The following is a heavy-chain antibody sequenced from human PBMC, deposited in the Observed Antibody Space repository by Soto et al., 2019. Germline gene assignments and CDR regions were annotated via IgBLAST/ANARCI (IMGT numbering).Heavy chain of an antibody. CDR1: GFTFNTYS. CDR3: ARASDRGLRPHDF. J-gene: IGHJ4*02. Sequence: EVQLVESGGGLVKPGGSLRLSCAASGFTFNTYSMIWVRRAPGKGLEWVSFISSWSNYIYYADSVKGRFTISRDNAKNSLYLQMNSLRAEDTAVYYCARASDRGLRPHDFWGQGTRVTVS. CDR2: ISSWSNYI. V-gene: IGHV3-21*01. D-gene: IGHD2-15*01.